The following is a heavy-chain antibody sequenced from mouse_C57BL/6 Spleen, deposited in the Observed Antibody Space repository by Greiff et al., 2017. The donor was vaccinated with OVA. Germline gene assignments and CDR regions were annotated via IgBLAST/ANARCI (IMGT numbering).Heavy chain of an antibody. CDR1: GYAFSSYW. J-gene: IGHJ1*03. Sequence: QVQLQQSGAELVKPGASVKISCKASGYAFSSYWMNWVKQRPGKGLEWIGQIYPGDGDTNYNGKFKGKATLTADKSSSTAYMQLSSLTSEDSAVYFCARSGLYPERYFDVWGTGTTVTVSS. CDR3: ARSGLYPERYFDV. CDR2: IYPGDGDT. V-gene: IGHV1-80*01.